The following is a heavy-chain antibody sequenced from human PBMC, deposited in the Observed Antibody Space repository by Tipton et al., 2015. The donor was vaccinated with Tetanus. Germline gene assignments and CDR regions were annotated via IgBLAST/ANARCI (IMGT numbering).Heavy chain of an antibody. CDR1: GGSMSGSGHY. V-gene: IGHV4-39*02. Sequence: GLVKPSETLSLTCIVSGGSMSGSGHYGAWVRQSPGKGLEWIGSISYRGRTYYSPSLKSRVTMSVDTSKKDFSVRPGSVTAADTAVYYCARLREIVSRSGWAFDYWGQGILVTVSS. CDR3: ARLREIVSRSGWAFDY. CDR2: ISYRGRT. D-gene: IGHD5/OR15-5a*01. J-gene: IGHJ4*02.